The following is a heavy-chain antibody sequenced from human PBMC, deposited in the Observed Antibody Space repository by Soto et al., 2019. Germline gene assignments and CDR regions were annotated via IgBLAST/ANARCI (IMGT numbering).Heavy chain of an antibody. CDR3: ARGWETVGTTTPFAY. Sequence: VKVSCKASGGTFSNYAINWVRQAPGQGLEWMGGIIPLFGTPNYAQKFQGRVTFTAHKSTSTAYMELRSLRSDDTAVYYCARGWETVGTTTPFAYWGQGTLVTVSS. CDR2: IIPLFGTP. V-gene: IGHV1-69*06. J-gene: IGHJ4*02. D-gene: IGHD1-26*01. CDR1: GGTFSNYA.